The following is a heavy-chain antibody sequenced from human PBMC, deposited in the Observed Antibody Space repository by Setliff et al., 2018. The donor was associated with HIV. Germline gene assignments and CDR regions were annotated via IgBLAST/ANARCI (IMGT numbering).Heavy chain of an antibody. CDR3: ATRIRNGHRGYGYFDF. CDR2: IIPMYGPA. V-gene: IGHV1-69*06. J-gene: IGHJ4*02. Sequence: SVKVSCKASGVTFSNCSISWVRQAPGQGLEWMGGIIPMYGPAHYAQKFQGRVTTTEDTSTDTAYMELSSLRPEDTAVYYCATRIRNGHRGYGYFDFWGQGTLVTVSS. D-gene: IGHD5-12*01. CDR1: GVTFSNCS.